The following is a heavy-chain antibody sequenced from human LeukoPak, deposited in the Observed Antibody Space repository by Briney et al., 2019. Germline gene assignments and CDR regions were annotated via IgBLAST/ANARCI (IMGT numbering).Heavy chain of an antibody. V-gene: IGHV4-59*08. CDR1: GGSLSSYY. D-gene: IGHD3-3*01. J-gene: IGHJ6*02. CDR3: AGHGHDFWSGYYKIYYYYGMDV. CDR2: IYYSGST. Sequence: SETLSLTCTVSGGSLSSYYWSWIRQPPGKGLEWIGYIYYSGSTNYNPSLKSRVTISVDTSKNQFSLKLSSVTAADTAVYYCAGHGHDFWSGYYKIYYYYGMDVWGQGTTVTVSS.